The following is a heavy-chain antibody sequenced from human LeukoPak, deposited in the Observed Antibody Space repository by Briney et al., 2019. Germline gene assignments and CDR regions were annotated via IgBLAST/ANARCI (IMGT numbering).Heavy chain of an antibody. Sequence: PSETLSLTCAVYGGSLSGHYWSWIRQPPGKGLEWIGEMNHSGATNYNPPLKSRVTISVDMSKNQFSLRLSSVTAADTAMYYCVKSGGYGLIDYWGQGTLVTVSS. CDR3: VKSGGYGLIDY. CDR1: GGSLSGHY. CDR2: MNHSGAT. J-gene: IGHJ4*02. D-gene: IGHD6-19*01. V-gene: IGHV4-34*01.